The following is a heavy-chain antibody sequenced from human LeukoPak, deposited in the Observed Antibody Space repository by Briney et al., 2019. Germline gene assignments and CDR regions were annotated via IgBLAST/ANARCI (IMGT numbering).Heavy chain of an antibody. CDR1: GGSFSGYY. Sequence: SETLSLTCAVYGGSFSGYYWSWIRQPPGKGLEWIGEINHSGSTNYNPSLKSRVTISVDTSKNQFSLKLSSVTAADTAVYYCARRGSSWYFDNWGQGTLVTVSS. J-gene: IGHJ4*02. D-gene: IGHD6-13*01. CDR2: INHSGST. CDR3: ARRGSSWYFDN. V-gene: IGHV4-34*01.